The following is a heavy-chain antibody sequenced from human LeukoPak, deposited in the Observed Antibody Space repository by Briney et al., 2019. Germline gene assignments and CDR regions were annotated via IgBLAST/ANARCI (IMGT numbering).Heavy chain of an antibody. Sequence: SETLPLTCSVSGVSIKTTSYYWGWLRQPPGRGLEWIGTIYFTGSTYHNPSLKSRVTMSVDLSKNEFSLILTSVTAADTAVYYCARGGSYWDIWGQGSLVTVSS. CDR3: ARGGSYWDI. CDR2: IYFTGST. D-gene: IGHD3-10*01. CDR1: GVSIKTTSYY. V-gene: IGHV4-39*07. J-gene: IGHJ4*02.